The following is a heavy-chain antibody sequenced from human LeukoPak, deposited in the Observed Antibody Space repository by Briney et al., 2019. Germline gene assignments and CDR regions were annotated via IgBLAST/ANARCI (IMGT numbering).Heavy chain of an antibody. Sequence: GGSLRLSCAASGFTFSSYSMNWVRQAPGKGLEWVSSISSSSSYIYFADSVKGRFTISRDNAKNSLYLQMNSLRAEDTAVYYCARDVRGYYDGAREWYMDVWGKGTTVTVSS. V-gene: IGHV3-21*01. CDR1: GFTFSSYS. J-gene: IGHJ6*03. CDR2: ISSSSSYI. CDR3: ARDVRGYYDGAREWYMDV. D-gene: IGHD3-22*01.